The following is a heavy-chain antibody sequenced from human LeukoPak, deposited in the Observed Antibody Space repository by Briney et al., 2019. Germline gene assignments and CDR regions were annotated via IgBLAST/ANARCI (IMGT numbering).Heavy chain of an antibody. CDR2: ISSSGSTI. J-gene: IGHJ4*02. V-gene: IGHV3-11*04. CDR1: GFTFSDYY. D-gene: IGHD2-2*01. Sequence: PGGSLRLSCAASGFTFSDYYMSWIRQAPGKGLEWVSYISSSGSTIYYADSVKGRFTISRDNSKNTLYLQMNSLRAEDTAVYYCAKDAPPIVVVPAAPWGHFDYWGQGTLVTVSS. CDR3: AKDAPPIVVVPAAPWGHFDY.